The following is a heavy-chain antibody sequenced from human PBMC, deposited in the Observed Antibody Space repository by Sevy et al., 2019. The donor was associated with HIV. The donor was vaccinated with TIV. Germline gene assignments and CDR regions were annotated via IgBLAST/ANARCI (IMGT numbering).Heavy chain of an antibody. J-gene: IGHJ6*02. CDR1: GFTLSDYY. Sequence: GGSLRLSCAASGFTLSDYYMSWIRQAPGKGLQWISYISSNSDTIYYADSVKGRFTISRDNAKNSLYLQMSSLRAEDTAVYYCTRDHVKDGDLGDYYHYAMDVWGQGTTVTVSS. V-gene: IGHV3-11*01. D-gene: IGHD4-17*01. CDR3: TRDHVKDGDLGDYYHYAMDV. CDR2: ISSNSDTI.